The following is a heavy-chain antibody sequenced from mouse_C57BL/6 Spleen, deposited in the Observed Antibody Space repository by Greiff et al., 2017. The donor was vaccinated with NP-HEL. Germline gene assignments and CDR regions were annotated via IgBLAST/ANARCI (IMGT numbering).Heavy chain of an antibody. D-gene: IGHD1-1*01. CDR3: TRNYYGSIPYAMDY. V-gene: IGHV1-78*01. Sequence: VQLQQSDAELVKPGASVKISCKVSGYTFTDHPIHWMKQRPEQGLEWIGYIYPRDGSTKYNEKFKGKATLTADKSSSTAYMQLNSLTSEDSAVYFCTRNYYGSIPYAMDYWGQGASVTVSS. CDR1: GYTFTDHP. CDR2: IYPRDGST. J-gene: IGHJ4*01.